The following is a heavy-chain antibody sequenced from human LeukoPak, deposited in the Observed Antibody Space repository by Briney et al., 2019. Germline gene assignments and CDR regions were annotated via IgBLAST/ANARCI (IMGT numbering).Heavy chain of an antibody. CDR2: IYSGGST. CDR3: ASYYYDSSGYRNY. Sequence: GGSLRLSCAASGFTVSSNYMSWVRQAPGKGLEWVSVIYSGGSTYYADSVKGRFTISRDNSKNTLYLQMNSLRAEDTAVYYCASYYYDSSGYRNYWGQGTLVTVSS. CDR1: GFTVSSNY. V-gene: IGHV3-66*02. D-gene: IGHD3-22*01. J-gene: IGHJ4*02.